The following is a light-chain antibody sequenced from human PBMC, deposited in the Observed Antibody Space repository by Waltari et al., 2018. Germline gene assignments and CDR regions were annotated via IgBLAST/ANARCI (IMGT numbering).Light chain of an antibody. V-gene: IGLV1-40*01. Sequence: QSVLSQPPSVSGAPGQRVTLPCIGSISRIGAGFAVQWYQQFPGTAPKLLIYADNNRPSGVPDRFSGSVSGTSASLAITGLQADDEAEYYCQSYDSSLGASLFGGGTKLTVL. CDR1: ISRIGAGFA. CDR3: QSYDSSLGASL. CDR2: ADN. J-gene: IGLJ2*01.